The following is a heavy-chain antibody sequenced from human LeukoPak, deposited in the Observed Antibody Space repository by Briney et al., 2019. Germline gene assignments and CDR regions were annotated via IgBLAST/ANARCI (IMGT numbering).Heavy chain of an antibody. J-gene: IGHJ4*02. CDR3: ARVHTERASLPPFDH. V-gene: IGHV3-30*04. CDR1: QFTFRTYA. CDR2: ITYDGSSK. D-gene: IGHD1-26*01. Sequence: PGGSLRLSCETSQFTFRTYAMHWVRQAPGKGLEWVALITYDGSSKYYADSVRGRFSISRDNSKNTLCLEMNSLRRDDTAVYFCARVHTERASLPPFDHWGQGSLVTVSS.